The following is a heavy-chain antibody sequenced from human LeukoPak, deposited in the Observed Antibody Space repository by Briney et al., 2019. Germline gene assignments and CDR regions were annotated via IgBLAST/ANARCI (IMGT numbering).Heavy chain of an antibody. V-gene: IGHV3-11*01. Sequence: AGGSLRLSCAASGFTFSDYYMSWIRQAPGKGLEWVSYISSSGSTIYYADSVKGRFTISRDNAKNSLYLQMNSLRAEDTAVYYCARWYYDFLTGHYHDVFDIWGQGTMVTVSS. CDR1: GFTFSDYY. CDR3: ARWYYDFLTGHYHDVFDI. CDR2: ISSSGSTI. J-gene: IGHJ3*02. D-gene: IGHD3/OR15-3a*01.